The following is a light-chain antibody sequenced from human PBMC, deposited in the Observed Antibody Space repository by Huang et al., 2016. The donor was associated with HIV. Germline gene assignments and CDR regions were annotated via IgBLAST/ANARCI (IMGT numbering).Light chain of an antibody. CDR2: AAS. Sequence: IQLTQSPSSLSASVGDRVTITCRASQGISNSLVWYQQKPGRAPKLLIYAASTLQSGVTSSFSGSGSGTDFTLTISSLQPEDSATYYCQQFSSYSPLTFGGGTKVEIK. CDR1: QGISNS. J-gene: IGKJ4*01. V-gene: IGKV1-9*01. CDR3: QQFSSYSPLT.